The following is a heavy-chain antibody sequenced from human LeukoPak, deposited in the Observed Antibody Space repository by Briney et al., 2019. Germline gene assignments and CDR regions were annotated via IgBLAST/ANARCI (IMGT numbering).Heavy chain of an antibody. CDR2: IYYSGST. Sequence: SETLSLTCTVSGGSISSYYWSWIRQPPGKGLEWIGYIYYSGSTKYNPSLNSRVTISVDTSKNEFSLKLSSVTAADTAVYYCARAPVNSGSYYELDYWGQGTLVTVSS. J-gene: IGHJ4*02. V-gene: IGHV4-59*01. D-gene: IGHD1-26*01. CDR3: ARAPVNSGSYYELDY. CDR1: GGSISSYY.